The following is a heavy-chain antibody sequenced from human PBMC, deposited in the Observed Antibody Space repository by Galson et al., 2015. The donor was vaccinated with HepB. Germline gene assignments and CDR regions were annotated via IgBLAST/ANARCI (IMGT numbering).Heavy chain of an antibody. V-gene: IGHV3-11*05. CDR2: ISSSSSYT. D-gene: IGHD6-19*01. CDR3: ARENGGWDHYYYYGMDV. J-gene: IGHJ6*02. Sequence: SLRLSCAASGFTFSDYYMSWIRQAPGKGLEWVSYISSSSSYTNYADSVKGRFTISRDNAKNSLYLQMNSLRAEDTAVYYCARENGGWDHYYYYGMDVWGQGTTVTVSS. CDR1: GFTFSDYY.